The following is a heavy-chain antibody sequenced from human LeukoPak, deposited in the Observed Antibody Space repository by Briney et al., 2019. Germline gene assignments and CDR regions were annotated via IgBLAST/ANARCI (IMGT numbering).Heavy chain of an antibody. V-gene: IGHV3-53*01. CDR2: IYSGGST. J-gene: IGHJ4*02. CDR3: ARGDYGDYAGDY. Sequence: GGSLRLSCAASGFTVSSNYMSWVSQAPGKGLEWVSVIYSGGSTYYADSVKGRFTISRDNSKNTLYLQMNSLRAEDTAVYYCARGDYGDYAGDYWGQGTLVTVSS. CDR1: GFTVSSNY. D-gene: IGHD4-17*01.